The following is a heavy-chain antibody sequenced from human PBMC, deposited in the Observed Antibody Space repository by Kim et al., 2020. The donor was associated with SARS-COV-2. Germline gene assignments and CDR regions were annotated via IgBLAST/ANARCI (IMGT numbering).Heavy chain of an antibody. V-gene: IGHV5-51*01. CDR3: ARQGLRGWFDP. Sequence: RYSPSFQGQVTISADKSISTAYLQWSSLKASDTAMYYCARQGLRGWFDPWGQGTLVTVSS. J-gene: IGHJ5*02. D-gene: IGHD4-17*01.